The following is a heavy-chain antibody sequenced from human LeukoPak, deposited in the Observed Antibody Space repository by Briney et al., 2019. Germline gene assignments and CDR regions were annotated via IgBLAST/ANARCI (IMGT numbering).Heavy chain of an antibody. CDR1: GFTFSSYG. D-gene: IGHD1-26*01. V-gene: IGHV3-30*18. CDR3: AKELSGSYYDYFDY. CDR2: ISYDGSNK. Sequence: PGRSLRLSCAASGFTFSSYGMHWVRQAPGEGLEWVAVISYDGSNKYYADSVKGRFTISRDNSKNTLYLQMNSLRAEDTAVYYCAKELSGSYYDYFDYWGQGTLVTVSS. J-gene: IGHJ4*02.